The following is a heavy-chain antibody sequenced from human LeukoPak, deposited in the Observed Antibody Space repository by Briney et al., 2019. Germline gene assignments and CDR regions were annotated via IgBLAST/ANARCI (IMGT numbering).Heavy chain of an antibody. CDR2: ISSSSSYI. CDR1: GFTFSSYS. CDR3: ARDHFSYFDY. J-gene: IGHJ4*02. Sequence: GGSLRLSCAASGFTFSSYSMNWVRQAPGKGLEWVSSISSSSSYIYYADSVKGRFTISRDNAKNSLYLRMNSLRAEDTAVYYCARDHFSYFDYWGQGTLVTVSS. V-gene: IGHV3-21*01.